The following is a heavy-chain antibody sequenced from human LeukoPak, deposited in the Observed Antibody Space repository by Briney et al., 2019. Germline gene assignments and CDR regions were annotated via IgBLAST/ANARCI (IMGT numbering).Heavy chain of an antibody. V-gene: IGHV3-7*01. Sequence: GGSLRLSCAASGFTFSDFWLSWVRQAPGKGLEWVANMNRDGSEKDYVDSMKGRITISRDNAKNSLYLQMNSLRVEDTAVYYCARDGGIIRFGGQDVWGQGTTVTVS. CDR2: MNRDGSEK. D-gene: IGHD3-16*01. CDR1: GFTFSDFW. CDR3: ARDGGIIRFGGQDV. J-gene: IGHJ6*02.